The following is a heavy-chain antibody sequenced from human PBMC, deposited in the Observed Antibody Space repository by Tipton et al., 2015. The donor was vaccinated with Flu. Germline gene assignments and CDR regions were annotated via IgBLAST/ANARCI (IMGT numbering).Heavy chain of an antibody. D-gene: IGHD4-17*01. J-gene: IGHJ4*02. Sequence: CAASGFTFSSYEMNWVRQAPGKGLEWVSYISSSGSTIYYADSVKGRFTISRDNAKNSLYLQMNSLRAEDTAVYYCASLTLDDYGDPGYFDYWGQGTLVTVSS. CDR2: ISSSGSTI. V-gene: IGHV3-48*03. CDR1: GFTFSSYE. CDR3: ASLTLDDYGDPGYFDY.